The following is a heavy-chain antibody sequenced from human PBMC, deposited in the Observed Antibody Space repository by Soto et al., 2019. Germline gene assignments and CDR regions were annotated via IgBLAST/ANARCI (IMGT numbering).Heavy chain of an antibody. CDR2: INAGNGNT. Sequence: GASVKVSCKASGYTFTSYAMHWVRQAPGQRLEWMGWINAGNGNTKYSQKFQGRVTITRDTSASTAYMELSSLRSEDTAVYYCARVMPHYYDSSGYSYYFDYWGQGTLVTVSS. CDR1: GYTFTSYA. J-gene: IGHJ4*02. CDR3: ARVMPHYYDSSGYSYYFDY. D-gene: IGHD3-22*01. V-gene: IGHV1-3*01.